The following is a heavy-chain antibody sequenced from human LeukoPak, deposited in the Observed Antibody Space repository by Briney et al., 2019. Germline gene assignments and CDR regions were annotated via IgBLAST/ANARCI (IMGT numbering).Heavy chain of an antibody. CDR3: ARDLEGRWCSGGSCYFDY. D-gene: IGHD2-15*01. CDR1: GFTFSSYA. V-gene: IGHV3-30*04. J-gene: IGHJ4*02. CDR2: TSYDGSNK. Sequence: GGSLRLSCAASGFTFSSYAMHWVRQAPGKGLEWVAVTSYDGSNKYYADSVKGRFTISRDNSKNTLYLQMNSLRAEDTAVYYCARDLEGRWCSGGSCYFDYWGQGTLVTVSS.